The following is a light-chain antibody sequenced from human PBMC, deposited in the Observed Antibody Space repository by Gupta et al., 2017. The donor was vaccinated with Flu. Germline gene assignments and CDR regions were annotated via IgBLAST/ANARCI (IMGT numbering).Light chain of an antibody. Sequence: SSELTQDPAVSVALGQTDRITCQGDSLRSYYASWYQQKPGQAPVLVIYGKNNRPSGIPDRFSGSSSGNTASLTITGAQAEDEADHYCNSRDSSGNHWVFGGGTKLTVL. CDR2: GKN. CDR1: SLRSYY. CDR3: NSRDSSGNHWV. J-gene: IGLJ3*02. V-gene: IGLV3-19*01.